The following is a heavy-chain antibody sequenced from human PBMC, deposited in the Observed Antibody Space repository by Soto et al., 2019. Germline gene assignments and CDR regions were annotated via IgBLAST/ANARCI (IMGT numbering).Heavy chain of an antibody. CDR3: ARDQLFTIFGVVKYYYYYGMDV. CDR1: GFTFSSYG. V-gene: IGHV3-33*01. D-gene: IGHD3-3*01. CDR2: IWYDGSNK. Sequence: GGSLRLSCAASGFTFSSYGMHWVRQAPGKGLEWVAVIWYDGSNKYYADSVKGRFTISRDNSKNTLYLQMNSLRAEDTAVYYCARDQLFTIFGVVKYYYYYGMDVWGQGTTVTVSS. J-gene: IGHJ6*02.